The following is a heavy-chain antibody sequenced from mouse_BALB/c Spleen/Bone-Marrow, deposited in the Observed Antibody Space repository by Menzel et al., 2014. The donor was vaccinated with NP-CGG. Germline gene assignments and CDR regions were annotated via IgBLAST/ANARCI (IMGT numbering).Heavy chain of an antibody. V-gene: IGHV1S56*01. J-gene: IGHJ4*01. CDR2: IYPGNVNT. D-gene: IGHD2-14*01. CDR1: GYTFTSYY. Sequence: QVQLKQSGPGLVKPGSSVRISCKASGYTFTSYYIHWVKQRPGQGLEWIGWIYPGNVNTNYNEKFEDKATLTADKSSSTAYVHLSSLTSEDSAVYFCARGDYYRSPMDYWGQGTSVTVSS. CDR3: ARGDYYRSPMDY.